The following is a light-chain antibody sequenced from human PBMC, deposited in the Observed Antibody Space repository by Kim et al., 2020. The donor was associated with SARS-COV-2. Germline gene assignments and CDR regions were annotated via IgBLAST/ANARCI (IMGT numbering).Light chain of an antibody. V-gene: IGLV3-1*01. CDR3: QAWDNSTVV. CDR1: KLGAKF. J-gene: IGLJ2*01. CDR2: QDT. Sequence: VSPGQTARITCSGDKLGAKFVGWYQQRPAQSPILVIYQDTRRPSGIPERFSGSNSGNTATLTISGSQAMDEADYYCQAWDNSTVVFGGGTKLTVL.